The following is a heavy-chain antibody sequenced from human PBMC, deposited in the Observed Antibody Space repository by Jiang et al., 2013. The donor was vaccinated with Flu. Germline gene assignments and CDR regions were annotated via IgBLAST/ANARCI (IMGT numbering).Heavy chain of an antibody. D-gene: IGHD3-9*01. CDR2: ISFSGTT. Sequence: VSADSFSGYYWVWIRQPPGKGLEWIGEISFSGTTNYNPSLGSRVTISADTSRNQLSLKVTSVTAADTAVYYCARGIRAPGVEDHDIFFGFTYHNYGMDVWGQGTTVTVSS. J-gene: IGHJ6*02. V-gene: IGHV4-34*01. CDR1: ADSFSGYY. CDR3: ARGIRAPGVEDHDIFFGFTYHNYGMDV.